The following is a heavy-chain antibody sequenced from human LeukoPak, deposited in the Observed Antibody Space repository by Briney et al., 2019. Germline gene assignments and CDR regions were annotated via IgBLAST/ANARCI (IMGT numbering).Heavy chain of an antibody. CDR1: GASFSNDC. CDR3: ARDLRQQLVPRGYYFDY. Sequence: SETLSLTCTVSGASFSNDCWSWVRQAPGKGLEWIGYIYHNGRTNYNPSLMSRITMSIDTYQKQFSLKVISVTAADTAVYYCARDLRQQLVPRGYYFDYWGQGTLVTVSS. CDR2: IYHNGRT. V-gene: IGHV4-59*01. J-gene: IGHJ4*02. D-gene: IGHD6-13*01.